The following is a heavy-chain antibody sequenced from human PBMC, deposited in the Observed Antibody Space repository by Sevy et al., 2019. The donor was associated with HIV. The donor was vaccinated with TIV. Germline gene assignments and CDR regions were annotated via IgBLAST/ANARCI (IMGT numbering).Heavy chain of an antibody. D-gene: IGHD3-3*01. V-gene: IGHV3-21*01. CDR2: ISSSSSYI. Sequence: GGSLRLSCAASGFTFSSYAMSWVRQAPGKGLEWVSSISSSSSYIYYADSVKGRFIISRDNAKNSLYLQMNSLRAEDTAVYYCARDLRFLEWLSYYYYYYGMDVWGQGTTVTVSS. J-gene: IGHJ6*02. CDR1: GFTFSSYA. CDR3: ARDLRFLEWLSYYYYYYGMDV.